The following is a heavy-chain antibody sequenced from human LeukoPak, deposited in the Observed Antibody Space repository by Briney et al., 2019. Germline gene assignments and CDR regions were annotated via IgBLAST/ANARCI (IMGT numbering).Heavy chain of an antibody. V-gene: IGHV3-30*02. D-gene: IGHD6-13*01. CDR2: IQKDGSDK. J-gene: IGHJ4*02. CDR1: GVNFRSSG. CDR3: AREGGRAAAGRFDY. Sequence: GGSLRLSCAASGVNFRSSGMHWVRQAPGKGLEWVTFIQKDGSDKSYAASVKGRFTISRDNSKNTVYLHMNSLRADDTALYYCAREGGRAAAGRFDYWGQGTLVTVSS.